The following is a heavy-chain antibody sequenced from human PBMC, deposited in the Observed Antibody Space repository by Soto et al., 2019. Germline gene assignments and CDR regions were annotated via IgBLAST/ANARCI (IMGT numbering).Heavy chain of an antibody. V-gene: IGHV1-18*01. Sequence: ASVKVSCKASGYSFTNYAITWVRQAPGEGLEWMGWITAYNGKTNNAQKFQGRVTITTDTSASTAYMELRSLRSDDTAVYYCAREMTTMTFYDYWGQGTLVTVSS. CDR2: ITAYNGKT. CDR1: GYSFTNYA. CDR3: AREMTTMTFYDY. J-gene: IGHJ4*02.